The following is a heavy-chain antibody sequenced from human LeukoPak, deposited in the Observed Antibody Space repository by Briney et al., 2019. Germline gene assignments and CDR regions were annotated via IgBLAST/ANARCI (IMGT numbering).Heavy chain of an antibody. J-gene: IGHJ5*02. Sequence: GGSLRLSCAASGFTFDDYGMSWVRHAPGKGLEWVSDINWNGASTGYGDSLKGRFTISRDNAKNSLYLQMNSLRAEDTAFYYCARHGGIAVASNWFDPWGQGTLVTVSS. CDR2: INWNGAST. CDR1: GFTFDDYG. D-gene: IGHD6-19*01. V-gene: IGHV3-20*04. CDR3: ARHGGIAVASNWFDP.